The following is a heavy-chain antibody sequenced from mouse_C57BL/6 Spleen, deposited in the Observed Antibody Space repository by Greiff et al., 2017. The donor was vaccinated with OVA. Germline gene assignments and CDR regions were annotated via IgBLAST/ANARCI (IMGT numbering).Heavy chain of an antibody. Sequence: VQLQQSGPGLVQPSQSLSITCTVSGFSLTSYGVHWVRQSPGKGLEWLGVIWRGGSTDYNAAFMSRLSNTKDNSKIQVSIKMNSLQADDTAIYYCDKNGFAYWGQGTLVTVSA. V-gene: IGHV2-5*01. CDR1: GFSLTSYG. CDR2: IWRGGST. CDR3: DKNGFAY. J-gene: IGHJ3*01.